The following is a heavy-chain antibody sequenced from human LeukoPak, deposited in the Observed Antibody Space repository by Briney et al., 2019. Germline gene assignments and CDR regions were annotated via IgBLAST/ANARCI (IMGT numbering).Heavy chain of an antibody. J-gene: IGHJ4*02. Sequence: GGSLRLSCAASGFTFITYSMNWVRQAPGKGLECVSSISSSGAYIYYADSVKGRFTISRDNAKKSLYLQMNSLRAEDTAIYYCVGNYYDSSGLDYWGQGTLVTVSS. V-gene: IGHV3-21*01. CDR3: VGNYYDSSGLDY. CDR1: GFTFITYS. CDR2: ISSSGAYI. D-gene: IGHD3-22*01.